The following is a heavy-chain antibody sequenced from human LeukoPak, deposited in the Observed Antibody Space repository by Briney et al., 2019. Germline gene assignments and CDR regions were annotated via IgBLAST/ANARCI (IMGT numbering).Heavy chain of an antibody. D-gene: IGHD3-22*01. Sequence: SETLSLTCTVSGGSISSYYWSWIRQPPGKGLEWIGYIYYSGSTNYNPSLKSRVTISVDTSKNQFSLKLSSVTAADTAVYYCARHQSDLVVAYLAYDYWGQGTLVTVSS. CDR3: ARHQSDLVVAYLAYDY. V-gene: IGHV4-59*08. CDR2: IYYSGST. CDR1: GGSISSYY. J-gene: IGHJ4*02.